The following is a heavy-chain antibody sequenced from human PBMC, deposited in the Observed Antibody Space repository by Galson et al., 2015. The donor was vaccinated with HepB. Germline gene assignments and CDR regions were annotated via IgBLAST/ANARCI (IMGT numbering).Heavy chain of an antibody. D-gene: IGHD3-22*01. CDR3: AMGEYFDTSDCYSPADY. CDR2: IYSGGST. Sequence: SLRLSCAASGFTVSTNYMNWVRQAPGKGLEWVSVIYSGGSTYYADSVKGRFTISRDNSKNTLYLQTNSLRAEDTAVYYCAMGEYFDTSDCYSPADYWGQGTLVTVSS. CDR1: GFTVSTNY. V-gene: IGHV3-53*01. J-gene: IGHJ4*02.